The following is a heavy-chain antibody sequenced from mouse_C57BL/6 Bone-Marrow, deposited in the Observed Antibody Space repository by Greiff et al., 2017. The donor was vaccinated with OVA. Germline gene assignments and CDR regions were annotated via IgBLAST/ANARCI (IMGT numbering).Heavy chain of an antibody. CDR2: INPSNGGT. J-gene: IGHJ1*03. Sequence: QVQLQQPGTELVKPGASVKLSCKASGYTFTSYWMHWVKQRPGQGLEWIGNINPSNGGTNYNEKFKSKATLTVDKSSSTAYMQLSSLTSEAAAVYYCARARLRGGGYWYFDVWGTGTTVTVSS. V-gene: IGHV1-53*01. CDR1: GYTFTSYW. CDR3: ARARLRGGGYWYFDV.